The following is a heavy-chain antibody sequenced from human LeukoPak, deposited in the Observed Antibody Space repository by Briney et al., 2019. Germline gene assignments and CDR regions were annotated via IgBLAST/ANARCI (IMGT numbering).Heavy chain of an antibody. D-gene: IGHD3-22*01. J-gene: IGHJ3*02. CDR3: ARASENYYDSSGYLPLDAFDI. V-gene: IGHV1-18*01. CDR1: GYTFTSYG. Sequence: ASVKVSCKASGYTFTSYGISWVRQAPGQGLEWMGWISAYNGNTNYAQKLQGRVTMTTDTSTSTAYMELRSLRSDDTAVYYCARASENYYDSSGYLPLDAFDIWGQGTMVTVSS. CDR2: ISAYNGNT.